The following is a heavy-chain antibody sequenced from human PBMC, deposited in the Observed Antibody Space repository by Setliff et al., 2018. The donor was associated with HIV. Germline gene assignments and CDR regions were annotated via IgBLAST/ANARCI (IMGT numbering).Heavy chain of an antibody. J-gene: IGHJ4*02. CDR2: IFYTGST. Sequence: PSETLSLTCSVSGVSTSSSTYYWGWIRQPPGKGLEWIGYIFYTGSTYYNPSLKSRVTISVDTSKNHFSLRLSHVTAADTAVYYCARQVAVTGHSFDYWGQGALVTVSS. CDR1: GVSTSSSTYY. D-gene: IGHD6-19*01. V-gene: IGHV4-39*01. CDR3: ARQVAVTGHSFDY.